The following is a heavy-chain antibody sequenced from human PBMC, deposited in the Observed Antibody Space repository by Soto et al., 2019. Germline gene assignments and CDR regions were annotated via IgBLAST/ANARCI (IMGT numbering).Heavy chain of an antibody. Sequence: QVQVVQSGAEVKKPGASVKVSCKASGYTFTSYAISWVRQAPGQGLEWMGWISSYNGNTKYAQNLQDRVIMTTDTSTTTAYMELRSLTSDDTAVYYCARERGWYFDLWGRGTXVT. CDR1: GYTFTSYA. D-gene: IGHD3-10*01. J-gene: IGHJ2*01. CDR3: ARERGWYFDL. CDR2: ISSYNGNT. V-gene: IGHV1-18*01.